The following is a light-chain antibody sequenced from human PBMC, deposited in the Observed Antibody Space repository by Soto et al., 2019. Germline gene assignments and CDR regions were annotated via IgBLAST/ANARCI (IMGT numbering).Light chain of an antibody. CDR2: DAT. V-gene: IGKV3-15*01. CDR1: QSVSIL. J-gene: IGKJ4*01. CDR3: QQYDNWPPKT. Sequence: EIVLTQSPATLSLSPGERATLSCRASQSVSILLAWYQQKPGQAPRPIIYDATTRATGIPVRFSGSGSGTEFTLTISSLQSEDVGVYYCQQYDNWPPKTFGGGTKVDI.